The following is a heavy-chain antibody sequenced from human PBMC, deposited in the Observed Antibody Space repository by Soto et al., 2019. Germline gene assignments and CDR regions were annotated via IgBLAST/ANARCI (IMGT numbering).Heavy chain of an antibody. D-gene: IGHD2-8*01. CDR3: ARDGGYCTNGVCYSNWFDP. V-gene: IGHV4-30-4*01. Sequence: PSETLSLTCTVSGGSISSGDYYWSWIRQPPGKGLEWIGYIYYSGSTYYNPSLKSRVTISVDTSKNQFSLKLSSVTAADTAVYYCARDGGYCTNGVCYSNWFDPWGQGTLVTVSS. J-gene: IGHJ5*02. CDR2: IYYSGST. CDR1: GGSISSGDYY.